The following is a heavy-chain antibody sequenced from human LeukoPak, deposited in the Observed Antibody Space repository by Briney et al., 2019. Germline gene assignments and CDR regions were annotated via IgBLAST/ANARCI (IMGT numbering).Heavy chain of an antibody. CDR1: GGSISSGDYY. J-gene: IGHJ3*02. CDR2: IYYSGST. V-gene: IGHV4-30-4*01. Sequence: SETLSLTCTVSGGSISSGDYYWSWIRQPPGKGLEWIGYIYYSGSTYYNPSLKSRVTISVDTSKNQFSLKLSSMTAADAAVYYCARPGVGSGRYGAFDIWGQGTLVIVSS. D-gene: IGHD5-18*01. CDR3: ARPGVGSGRYGAFDI.